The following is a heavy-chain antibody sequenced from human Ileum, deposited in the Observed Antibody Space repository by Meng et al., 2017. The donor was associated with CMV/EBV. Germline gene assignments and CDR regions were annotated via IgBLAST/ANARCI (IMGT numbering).Heavy chain of an antibody. CDR1: GFTFSSYW. J-gene: IGHJ6*02. V-gene: IGHV3-74*01. Sequence: GESLKISCAASGFTFSSYWMSWVRQAPGKGLVWVSRINSDGSSTSYADSVKGRFTISRDNAKNTLYLQMNSLRAEDTAVYYCARALVVVVPAAMAYYYYYGMDVWGQGTTVTVSS. D-gene: IGHD2-2*01. CDR2: INSDGSST. CDR3: ARALVVVVPAAMAYYYYYGMDV.